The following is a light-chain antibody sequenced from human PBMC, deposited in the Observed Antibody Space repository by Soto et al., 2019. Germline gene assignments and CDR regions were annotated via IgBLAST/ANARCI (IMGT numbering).Light chain of an antibody. CDR1: RSLSSGY. CDR2: DAS. V-gene: IGKV3-20*01. CDR3: QQYGDSPRT. Sequence: IVFMQSPGTLSLSPGERATLSCRASRSLSSGYLAWYQQKPGQAPRLLFYDASRRATGTPDRFSVSGSGTDFTLTISRLEPEDFAVYYCQQYGDSPRTFGQGTKVDIK. J-gene: IGKJ1*01.